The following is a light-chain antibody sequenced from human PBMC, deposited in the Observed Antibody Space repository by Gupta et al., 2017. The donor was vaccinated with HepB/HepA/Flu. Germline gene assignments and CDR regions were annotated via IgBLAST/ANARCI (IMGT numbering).Light chain of an antibody. CDR3: AVWDSSLGAGV. CDR2: DND. J-gene: IGLJ3*02. V-gene: IGLV1-51*01. Sequence: QSVLTHQPSVAASPGQKVTISCSGSSSNIGNNYVSWYQKLPATAPKLLIYDNDKRPTGIPDRFSGSKSGTSATLGITGLQTGDEAHYYCAVWDSSLGAGVLGGGTKLTVL. CDR1: SSNIGNNY.